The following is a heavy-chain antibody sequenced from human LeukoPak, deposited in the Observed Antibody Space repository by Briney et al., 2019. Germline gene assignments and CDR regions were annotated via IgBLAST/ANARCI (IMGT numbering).Heavy chain of an antibody. D-gene: IGHD5-12*01. J-gene: IGHJ3*02. V-gene: IGHV3-30*04. Sequence: GRSLRLSCAASGFTFSAFAMHWVRQAPGKGLEWVAAISYDARNKYYAVSVRGRFTISRDNSRNTLSLQLNSLKAEDTAVYFCARGTTDIVADISDAFDIWGQGSVVTVSS. CDR2: ISYDARNK. CDR1: GFTFSAFA. CDR3: ARGTTDIVADISDAFDI.